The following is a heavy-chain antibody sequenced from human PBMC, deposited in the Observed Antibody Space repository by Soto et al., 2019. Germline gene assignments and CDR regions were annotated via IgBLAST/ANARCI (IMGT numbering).Heavy chain of an antibody. CDR3: ARDYYYGSVSSMAIFDS. J-gene: IGHJ4*02. V-gene: IGHV1-69*08. CDR1: RDTFNTYT. D-gene: IGHD3-10*01. Sequence: QVQLLQSGPEVKKPGSSVKVSCKASRDTFNTYTITWVRQAPVQGLECMGRIIPRTDIANYAQKFQDRVSITADRSTSTAYMELSSLRFDDTAVYYCARDYYYGSVSSMAIFDSWGQGTRVTVSS. CDR2: IIPRTDIA.